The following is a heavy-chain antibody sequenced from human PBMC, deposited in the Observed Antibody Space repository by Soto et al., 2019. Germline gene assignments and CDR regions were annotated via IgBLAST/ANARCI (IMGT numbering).Heavy chain of an antibody. Sequence: TLSLTCTVSGGSISSGDYYWSWIRQPPGKALEWLALIYWDDDKHYTPSLKSRLTITKDTSKNQVVLTMTNMDPVDTAIYYCTRRLTVSVFDRWGQGTLVTVSS. CDR2: IYWDDDK. V-gene: IGHV2-5*08. CDR3: TRRLTVSVFDR. CDR1: GGSISSGDYY. J-gene: IGHJ5*02. D-gene: IGHD4-4*01.